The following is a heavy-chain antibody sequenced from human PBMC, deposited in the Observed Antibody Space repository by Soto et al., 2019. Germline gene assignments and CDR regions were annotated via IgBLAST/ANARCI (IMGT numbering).Heavy chain of an antibody. Sequence: QVQLVQSGAEVKKPGASVKVSCKASGYTFTSYGISWVRQAPGQGLEWMGWISAYNGNTNYAQKLQGRVTMTTATSTSTAYMELRSLRSDDTAVYYCARYPRIVVVPAAISEHYYYYGMDVCGQGTTVTVSS. CDR3: ARYPRIVVVPAAISEHYYYYGMDV. CDR2: ISAYNGNT. V-gene: IGHV1-18*01. CDR1: GYTFTSYG. J-gene: IGHJ6*02. D-gene: IGHD2-2*01.